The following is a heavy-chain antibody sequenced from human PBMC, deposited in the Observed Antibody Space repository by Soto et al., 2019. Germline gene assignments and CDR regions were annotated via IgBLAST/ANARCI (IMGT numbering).Heavy chain of an antibody. D-gene: IGHD2-21*02. CDR3: ARDECGGDCYSDY. CDR2: IWYDGSNK. J-gene: IGHJ4*02. V-gene: IGHV3-33*01. CDR1: GFTFSSYG. Sequence: ESGGGVVQPGRSLRLSCAASGFTFSSYGMHWVRQAPGKGLEWVAVIWYDGSNKYYADSVKGRFTISRDNSKNTLYLQMNSLRAEDTAVYYCARDECGGDCYSDYWGQGTLVTVSS.